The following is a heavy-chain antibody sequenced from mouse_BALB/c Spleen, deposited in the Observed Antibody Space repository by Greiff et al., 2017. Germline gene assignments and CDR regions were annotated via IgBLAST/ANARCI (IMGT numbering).Heavy chain of an antibody. J-gene: IGHJ2*01. CDR1: GFTFSSFG. Sequence: EVKLVESGGGLVQPGGSRKLSCAASGFTFSSFGMHWVRQAPEKGLEWVAYISSGSSTIYYADTVKGRFTISRDNPKNTLFLQMTSLRSEDTAMYYCARLGGSSYGYFDYWGQGTTLTVSS. D-gene: IGHD1-1*01. CDR2: ISSGSSTI. CDR3: ARLGGSSYGYFDY. V-gene: IGHV5-17*02.